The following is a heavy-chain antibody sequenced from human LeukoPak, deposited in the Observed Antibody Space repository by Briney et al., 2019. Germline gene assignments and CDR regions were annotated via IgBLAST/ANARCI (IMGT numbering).Heavy chain of an antibody. D-gene: IGHD4-23*01. CDR2: INPNSGGT. Sequence: ASVKVSCKASGYTFTGYYMHWVRQAPGQGLEWMGWINPNSGGTNYAQKFQGRGTMTRDTSISTAYMELSRLRSDDTAVYYCARGVSEVCYFDYWGQGTLVTVSS. CDR1: GYTFTGYY. V-gene: IGHV1-2*02. CDR3: ARGVSEVCYFDY. J-gene: IGHJ4*02.